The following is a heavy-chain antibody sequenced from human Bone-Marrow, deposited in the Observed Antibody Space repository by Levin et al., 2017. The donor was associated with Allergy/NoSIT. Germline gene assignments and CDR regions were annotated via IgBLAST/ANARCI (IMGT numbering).Heavy chain of an antibody. Sequence: SETLSLTCAVYGGSFSGYYCSWIRQPPGKGLEWIGEINHSGSTNYNPSLKSRVTISVDTSKNQFSLKLSSVTAAATGVYYCARGQNWNYVAIRNITMIVVVITTDYFDYWGQGTLVTVSS. D-gene: IGHD3-22*01. V-gene: IGHV4-34*01. CDR3: ARGQNWNYVAIRNITMIVVVITTDYFDY. CDR1: GGSFSGYY. CDR2: INHSGST. J-gene: IGHJ4*02.